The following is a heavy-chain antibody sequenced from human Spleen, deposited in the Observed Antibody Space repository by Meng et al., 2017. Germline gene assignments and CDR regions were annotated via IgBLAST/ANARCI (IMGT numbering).Heavy chain of an antibody. V-gene: IGHV3-21*01. Sequence: GESLKISCAASGFTFSSYSMNWVRQAPGKGLEWVSSISSSSSYIYYADSVKGRFTISRDNAKNSLYLQMNSLRAEDTAVYYCARSLYGDYWYYYYGMDVWGQGTTVTVSS. CDR2: ISSSSSYI. D-gene: IGHD4-17*01. J-gene: IGHJ6*02. CDR1: GFTFSSYS. CDR3: ARSLYGDYWYYYYGMDV.